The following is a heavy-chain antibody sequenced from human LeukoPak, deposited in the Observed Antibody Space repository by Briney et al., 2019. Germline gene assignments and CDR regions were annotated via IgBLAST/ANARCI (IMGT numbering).Heavy chain of an antibody. CDR3: TTDPQAAGIDY. Sequence: GGSLTLSCSASGFTFSNAWMSWLPQAPGKGLEWVGRIKSKTDGGTTDYAAPVKGRFTISRDDSKNTLYLQMNSLKPEAPAVYSCTTDPQAAGIDYWGQGTLVTVSS. J-gene: IGHJ4*02. CDR1: GFTFSNAW. V-gene: IGHV3-15*01. CDR2: IKSKTDGGTT. D-gene: IGHD1-1*01.